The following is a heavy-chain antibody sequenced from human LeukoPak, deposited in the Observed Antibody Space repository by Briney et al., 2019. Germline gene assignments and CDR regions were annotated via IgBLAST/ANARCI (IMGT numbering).Heavy chain of an antibody. V-gene: IGHV4-39*01. CDR3: ARRLTNDYGQPYFDY. CDR1: GGSISSSGYY. J-gene: IGHJ4*02. D-gene: IGHD4/OR15-4a*01. Sequence: SETLSLTCTVPGGSISSSGYYWGWIRQPPGKGLEWIGSIYFSGNTYYNPSLKSRVTISVDTSKNQFSLKLSSVTAADTALYFCARRLTNDYGQPYFDYWGQGTLVTVSS. CDR2: IYFSGNT.